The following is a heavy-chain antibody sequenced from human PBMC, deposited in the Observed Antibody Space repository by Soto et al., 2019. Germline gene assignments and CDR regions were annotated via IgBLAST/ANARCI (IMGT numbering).Heavy chain of an antibody. CDR2: IYPGDSDT. Sequence: PGESLKISCKGSGYSFTSYWIGWVRQMPGKGLEWMGIIYPGDSDTRYSPSFQGQVTISADKSISTAYLQWSSLNASDTAMYYCARRGRCSSTSCYEYYYYYMDVWGKGTTVTVSS. J-gene: IGHJ6*03. CDR3: ARRGRCSSTSCYEYYYYYMDV. CDR1: GYSFTSYW. V-gene: IGHV5-51*01. D-gene: IGHD2-2*01.